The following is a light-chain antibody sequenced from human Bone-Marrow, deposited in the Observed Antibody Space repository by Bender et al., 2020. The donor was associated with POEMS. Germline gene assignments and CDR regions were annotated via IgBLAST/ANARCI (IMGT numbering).Light chain of an antibody. Sequence: QSALTQPPSASGSPGQSVTISCTGTSSDVGGYNFVSWYQQHPGKAPKLMIYEVVKRPSGVPDRFSGSKSGNTASLTVSGLQTDDEADYYCCSYAGTYVFGSGSKVTVL. CDR3: CSYAGTYV. CDR1: SSDVGGYNF. J-gene: IGLJ1*01. V-gene: IGLV2-8*01. CDR2: EVV.